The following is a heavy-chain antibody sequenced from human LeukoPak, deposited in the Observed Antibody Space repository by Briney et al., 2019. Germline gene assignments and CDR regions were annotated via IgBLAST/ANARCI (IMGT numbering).Heavy chain of an antibody. CDR2: IYPSDSDT. J-gene: IGHJ4*02. Sequence: GESLKISCKGSGYTFTNYWIGWVRQMPGKGLEWMGSIYPSDSDTKYSPSSQGQVTISADKSITTAYLQWSSLKAPDSAMYYCARIIPGYSLFDYWGQGTLVTVSS. V-gene: IGHV5-51*01. D-gene: IGHD5-18*01. CDR1: GYTFTNYW. CDR3: ARIIPGYSLFDY.